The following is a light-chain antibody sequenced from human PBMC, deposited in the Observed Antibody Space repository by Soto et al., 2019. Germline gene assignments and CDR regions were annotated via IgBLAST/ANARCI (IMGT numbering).Light chain of an antibody. V-gene: IGKV3-20*01. Sequence: EIVLTQSPGTLSLSPGERATLSCRASQSVSRSNLAWYQQKPGQAPRLVIFGASTRAPGTPDRFSGSGSGTDFTVTISRLEPEDFAVYYCQQYDGSPWTFGQGTKVEFK. J-gene: IGKJ1*01. CDR3: QQYDGSPWT. CDR1: QSVSRSN. CDR2: GAS.